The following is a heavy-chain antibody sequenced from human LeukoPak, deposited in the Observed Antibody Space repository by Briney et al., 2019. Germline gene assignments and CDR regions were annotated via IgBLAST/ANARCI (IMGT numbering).Heavy chain of an antibody. D-gene: IGHD3-10*01. CDR1: GFTYSSYE. Sequence: PGGSLRLSCAASGFTYSSYEMNWVRQAPGKGLEWVSYISSSGSTIYYADSVKGRVTISRDNAKNSLYLQMNSLRAEDTAVYYCASDPIPITMVRGVPDWGQGTLVTVSS. CDR3: ASDPIPITMVRGVPD. J-gene: IGHJ4*02. V-gene: IGHV3-48*03. CDR2: ISSSGSTI.